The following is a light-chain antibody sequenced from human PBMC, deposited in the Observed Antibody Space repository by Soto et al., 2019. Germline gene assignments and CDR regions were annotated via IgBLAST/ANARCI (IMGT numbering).Light chain of an antibody. V-gene: IGLV2-14*01. CDR3: SSYTRSGVYV. J-gene: IGLJ1*01. CDR2: DVS. Sequence: QSVLTQPTSVSESPGQSITISCTGTSSEVGGNNAVSWYQQHPGRATKLMIYDVSNRPSGISNRFSGSKSCSTSSLTISWLQAEDDADYYCSSYTRSGVYVFGAGTKVTVL. CDR1: SSEVGGNNA.